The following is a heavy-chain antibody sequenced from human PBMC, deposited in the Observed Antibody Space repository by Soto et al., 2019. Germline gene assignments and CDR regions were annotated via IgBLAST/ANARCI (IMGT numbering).Heavy chain of an antibody. CDR2: MNPNSGNT. V-gene: IGHV1-8*01. J-gene: IGHJ2*01. CDR3: ARVITAYWYFDL. Sequence: QVQLVQSGAEVKKPGASVKVSCKASGYTFTSYDINWVRQATGQGLEWMGWMNPNSGNTGYAQKSQGRVTITRNTSISTAYTELSTLRSEDPAVYSCARVITAYWYFDLWGRGTLVTVSS. D-gene: IGHD3-16*01. CDR1: GYTFTSYD.